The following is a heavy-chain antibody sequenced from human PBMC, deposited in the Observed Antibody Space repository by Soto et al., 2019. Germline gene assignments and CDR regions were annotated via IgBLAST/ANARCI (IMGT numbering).Heavy chain of an antibody. V-gene: IGHV1-2*02. D-gene: IGHD3-22*01. CDR1: GYTFTGYY. Sequence: GASVKVSCKASGYTFTGYYMHWVRQAPGQGLEWMGWINPNSGGTNYAQKFQGRVTMTRDTSISTAYMELSRLRSEDTAVYYCATTYYYDSSGYFYAFDIWGQGTMVTVSS. CDR2: INPNSGGT. J-gene: IGHJ3*02. CDR3: ATTYYYDSSGYFYAFDI.